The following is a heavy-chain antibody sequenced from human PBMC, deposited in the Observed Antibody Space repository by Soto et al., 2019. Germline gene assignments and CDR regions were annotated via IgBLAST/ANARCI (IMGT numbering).Heavy chain of an antibody. Sequence: EVQLVESGGSLVQPGGSLRLSCAASGFTFSDSWMDWVRQAPGKGPEWVANIKQDGSEKNYVDSVKGRFIISRDNAKNSLYLQMNGLRAEDTAVYYCASLGRHGWGQGTTVTVSS. J-gene: IGHJ6*02. CDR1: GFTFSDSW. D-gene: IGHD3-16*01. CDR2: IKQDGSEK. V-gene: IGHV3-7*01. CDR3: ASLGRHG.